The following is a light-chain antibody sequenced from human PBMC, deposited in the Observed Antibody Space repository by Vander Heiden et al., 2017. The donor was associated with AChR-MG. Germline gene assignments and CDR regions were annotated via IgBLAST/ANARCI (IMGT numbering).Light chain of an antibody. CDR3: GTGDDSLTGGV. J-gene: IGLJ3*02. CDR1: SSNIGTST. Sequence: QSVLTQPPSASGTPGQRVAISCSGSSSNIGTSTVNWYQQLPGTAPKLRSYSNDQRPSGVPDRFSASKSVTSAYLDISGIQSEDEAEYYGGTGDDSLTGGVFGGGTKLTVL. CDR2: SND. V-gene: IGLV1-44*01.